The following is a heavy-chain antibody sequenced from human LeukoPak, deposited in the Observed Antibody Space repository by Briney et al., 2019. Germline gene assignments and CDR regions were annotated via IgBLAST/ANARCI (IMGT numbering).Heavy chain of an antibody. D-gene: IGHD3-3*01. CDR2: ISYDGSNK. V-gene: IGHV3-30-3*01. Sequence: PGRSLRLSCAASGFTFSNYAMHWVRQAPGKGLEWVAVISYDGSNKYYADSVKGRFTISRDNSKNTLYLQMNSLRAEDTAVYYCARAGGPYDFWSGFWSPMSYYGMDVWGQGTTVTVSS. CDR3: ARAGGPYDFWSGFWSPMSYYGMDV. J-gene: IGHJ6*02. CDR1: GFTFSNYA.